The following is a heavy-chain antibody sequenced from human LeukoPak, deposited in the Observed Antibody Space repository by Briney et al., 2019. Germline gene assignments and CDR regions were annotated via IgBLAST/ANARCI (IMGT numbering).Heavy chain of an antibody. J-gene: IGHJ4*02. CDR2: ISDSGHLT. CDR3: AKDVRGGDATIEPIDY. D-gene: IGHD3-10*02. V-gene: IGHV3-23*01. CDR1: RRTFINYA. Sequence: GGSLRLSCAASRRTFINYAMSWVRQAPGTGLEWVSTISDSGHLTYYADSVKGRFTISRDNSKNTLYLQMNSLRGDDTAVYYCAKDVRGGDATIEPIDYWGQGTLVTVSS.